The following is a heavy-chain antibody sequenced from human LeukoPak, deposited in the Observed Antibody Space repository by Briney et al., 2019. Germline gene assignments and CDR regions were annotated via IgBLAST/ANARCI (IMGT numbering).Heavy chain of an antibody. J-gene: IGHJ4*02. V-gene: IGHV4-59*01. D-gene: IGHD1-26*01. Sequence: SETLSLTSTVSGGSISSYYWSWIRQPPGKGLEWIGYIYYSGSTNCNPSLKSRVTISVDTSKNQFSLKLSSVTAADTAVYYCARGTESGSYLWYYFDYWGQGTLVTVSS. CDR1: GGSISSYY. CDR2: IYYSGST. CDR3: ARGTESGSYLWYYFDY.